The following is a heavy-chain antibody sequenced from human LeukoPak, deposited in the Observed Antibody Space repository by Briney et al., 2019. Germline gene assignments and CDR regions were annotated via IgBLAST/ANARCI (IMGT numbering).Heavy chain of an antibody. CDR1: GYTFTSYD. CDR3: ARDYSSSSSWFDP. CDR2: MNPNSGNT. D-gene: IGHD6-6*01. V-gene: IGHV1-8*01. Sequence: GASVKVSCKASGYTFTSYDINWVRQATGQGLEWMGWMNPNSGNTGYAQKFQGRVTMTRNTSISTAYKELSSLRSEDTAVYHCARDYSSSSSWFDPWGQGTLVTVSS. J-gene: IGHJ5*02.